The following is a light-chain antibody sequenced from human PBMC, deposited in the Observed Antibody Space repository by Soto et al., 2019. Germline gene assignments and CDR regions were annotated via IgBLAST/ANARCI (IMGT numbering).Light chain of an antibody. CDR1: QSVSSSY. Sequence: EIVLTQSPGTLSLSPGERATLSCRASQSVSSSYLAWYQQKPGQAPRLLIHGASSRATGIPDRFSGSGSGTDFTLIISRLEPEDFAVYYCQQYGSSPPLTFGGGTKVDIK. CDR3: QQYGSSPPLT. J-gene: IGKJ4*01. CDR2: GAS. V-gene: IGKV3-20*01.